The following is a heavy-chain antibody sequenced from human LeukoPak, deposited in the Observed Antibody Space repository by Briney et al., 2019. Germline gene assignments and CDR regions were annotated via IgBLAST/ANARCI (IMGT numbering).Heavy chain of an antibody. J-gene: IGHJ4*02. CDR3: ARVDRTRYFDWLNPFVY. V-gene: IGHV3-21*01. Sequence: PGGSLRLSCAASGFTFSSYSMNWVRQAPGKGLEWVSSISSSSSYIYYADSVKGRFTISRDNAKNSLYLQMNSLRAEDTAVYYCARVDRTRYFDWLNPFVYWGQGTLVTVSS. CDR1: GFTFSSYS. CDR2: ISSSSSYI. D-gene: IGHD3-9*01.